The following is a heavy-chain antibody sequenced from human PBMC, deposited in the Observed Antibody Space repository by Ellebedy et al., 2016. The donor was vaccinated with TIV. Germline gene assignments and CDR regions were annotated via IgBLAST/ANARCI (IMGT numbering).Heavy chain of an antibody. J-gene: IGHJ4*02. CDR3: ARGRWLVDY. V-gene: IGHV4-59*08. CDR2: IYYSGST. D-gene: IGHD6-19*01. CDR1: GGSISSYY. Sequence: SETLSLTCTVSGGSISSYYWSWIRQPPGKGLEWIGYIYYSGSTNYNPSLKSRVTISVDTSKNQFSLKLSSVTAADTAVYYCARGRWLVDYWGQGTLVTVSS.